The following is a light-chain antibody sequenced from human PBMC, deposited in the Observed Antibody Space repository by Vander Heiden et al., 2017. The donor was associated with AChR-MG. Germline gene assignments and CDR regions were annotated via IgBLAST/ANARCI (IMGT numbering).Light chain of an antibody. J-gene: IGKJ1*01. CDR3: QQSYNTPRT. CDR1: QNIASY. Sequence: DIQMTQSPSSLSASVGDRVTITCRASQNIASYLSWYQQKPGKAPKLLIYAASILQSGVPSRFSGSGSGTDFTLTISSLQPEDFATYYCQQSYNTPRTFGQGTRVEIK. V-gene: IGKV1-39*01. CDR2: AAS.